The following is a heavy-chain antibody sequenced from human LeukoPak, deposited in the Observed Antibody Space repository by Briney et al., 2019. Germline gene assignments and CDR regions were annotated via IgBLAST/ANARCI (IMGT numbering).Heavy chain of an antibody. D-gene: IGHD6-6*01. V-gene: IGHV3-30*03. CDR3: ARASGSSYYFDY. CDR1: GFTFSSYA. J-gene: IGHJ4*02. Sequence: GGSLRLSCAASGFTFSSYAMSWVRQAPGKGLEWVAVISYDGSNKYYADSVKGRFTISRDNSKNTLYLQMNSLRAEDTAVYYCARASGSSYYFDYWGQGTLVTVSS. CDR2: ISYDGSNK.